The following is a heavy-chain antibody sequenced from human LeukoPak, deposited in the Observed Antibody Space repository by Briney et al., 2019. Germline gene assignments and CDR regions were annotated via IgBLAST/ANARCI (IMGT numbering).Heavy chain of an antibody. V-gene: IGHV3-9*01. Sequence: GGSLRLSCAASGFTFDDYAMHWVRQAPGKGLEWVSGISWSSGSIGYADSVKGRFTISRDNAKNSLYLQMTSLRAEDTALYYCARDPGSGSYSFDYWGQGTLVTVSS. D-gene: IGHD3-10*01. CDR1: GFTFDDYA. CDR2: ISWSSGSI. J-gene: IGHJ4*02. CDR3: ARDPGSGSYSFDY.